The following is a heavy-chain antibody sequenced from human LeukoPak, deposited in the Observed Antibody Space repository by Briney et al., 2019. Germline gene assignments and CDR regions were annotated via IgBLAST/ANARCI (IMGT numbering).Heavy chain of an antibody. Sequence: SETLSLTCTVSGYSISSGYYWGWIRQPPGKGLEWIGSIHHSGSTYYNPSLKSRVTISVDTSKNQFSLKLSSVTAADTAVYYCARVIGYSYGLDAFDIWGQGTMVTVSS. CDR1: GYSISSGYY. CDR2: IHHSGST. V-gene: IGHV4-38-2*02. J-gene: IGHJ3*02. CDR3: ARVIGYSYGLDAFDI. D-gene: IGHD5-18*01.